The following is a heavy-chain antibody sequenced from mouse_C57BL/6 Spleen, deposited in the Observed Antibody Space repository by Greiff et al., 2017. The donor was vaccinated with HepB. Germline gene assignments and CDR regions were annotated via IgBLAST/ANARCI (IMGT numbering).Heavy chain of an antibody. D-gene: IGHD2-14*01. Sequence: VQLQQSGPELVKPGASVKISCKASGYAFTSSWMNWVKQRPGKGLEWIGRIYPGDGDTNYNGKFKGKATLTADKSSSTAYMQLSSLTSEDSAVYFCAREYDVDYWGQGTTLTVSS. J-gene: IGHJ2*01. V-gene: IGHV1-82*01. CDR3: AREYDVDY. CDR1: GYAFTSSW. CDR2: IYPGDGDT.